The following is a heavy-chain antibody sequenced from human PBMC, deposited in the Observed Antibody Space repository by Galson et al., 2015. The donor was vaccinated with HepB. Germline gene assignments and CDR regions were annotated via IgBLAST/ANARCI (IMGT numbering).Heavy chain of an antibody. Sequence: CAASGFTFGDYAMSWFRQAPGKGLEWVGFIRSKAYGGTTEYAASVKGRFTISRDDSKSIAYLQMNSLKTEDTAVYYCTSDQIAVAFAEYFQHWGQGTLVTVSS. J-gene: IGHJ1*01. CDR1: GFTFGDYA. V-gene: IGHV3-49*03. CDR2: IRSKAYGGTT. D-gene: IGHD6-19*01. CDR3: TSDQIAVAFAEYFQH.